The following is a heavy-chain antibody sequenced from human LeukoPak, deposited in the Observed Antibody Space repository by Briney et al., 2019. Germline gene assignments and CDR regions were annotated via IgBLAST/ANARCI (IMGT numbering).Heavy chain of an antibody. CDR2: INHSGST. Sequence: SETLSLTCAVYGGSFSGYYWSWIRQPLGKGLEWIGEINHSGSTNYNPSLKSRVTISVDTSKNQFSLKLSSVTAADTAVYYCARAYSSSWNPSWWYFDLWGRGTLVTVSS. CDR3: ARAYSSSWNPSWWYFDL. V-gene: IGHV4-34*01. D-gene: IGHD6-13*01. J-gene: IGHJ2*01. CDR1: GGSFSGYY.